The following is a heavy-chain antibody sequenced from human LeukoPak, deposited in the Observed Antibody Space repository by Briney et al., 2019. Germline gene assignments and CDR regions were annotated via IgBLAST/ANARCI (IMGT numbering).Heavy chain of an antibody. J-gene: IGHJ4*02. D-gene: IGHD3-22*01. Sequence: PGGSLRLSCAASGFTFSSYAMSWVRQAPGKGLEWVSAISGSGGSTHYADSVKGRFTISRDNSKNTLYLQMNSLRAEDTAVYYCAKDGPTVGIVVVPRGDYWGQGTLVTVSS. CDR2: ISGSGGST. CDR3: AKDGPTVGIVVVPRGDY. CDR1: GFTFSSYA. V-gene: IGHV3-23*01.